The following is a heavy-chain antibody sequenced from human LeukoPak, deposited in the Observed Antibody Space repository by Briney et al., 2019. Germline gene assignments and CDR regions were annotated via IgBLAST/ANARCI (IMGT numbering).Heavy chain of an antibody. CDR2: IYHSGST. V-gene: IGHV4-38-2*02. D-gene: IGHD3-10*01. CDR1: GYSISSGYY. J-gene: IGHJ5*02. CDR3: ARDSGTTGEVKFDP. Sequence: SETLSLTCTVSGYSISSGYYWGWTRQPPGKGLEWIGSIYHSGSTDYNPSLKSRVTMSVDTSKNKFSLKLSSVTAADTAVYYCARDSGTTGEVKFDPWGQGTLVTVSS.